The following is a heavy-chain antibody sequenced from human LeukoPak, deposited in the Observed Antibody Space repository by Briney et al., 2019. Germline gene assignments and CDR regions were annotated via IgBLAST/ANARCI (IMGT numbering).Heavy chain of an antibody. CDR1: GGSISSSPYY. J-gene: IGHJ4*02. Sequence: SETLSLTCTVSGGSISSSPYYWGWIRLPPGEGLEWNGNIYYSGSTYYNPSLKTRVTISVDTSKNQFSLKLTSVTAADTAVYYCARHASVDGNWPRPLDYWGQGSLVTVSS. D-gene: IGHD6-19*01. CDR2: IYYSGST. V-gene: IGHV4-39*01. CDR3: ARHASVDGNWPRPLDY.